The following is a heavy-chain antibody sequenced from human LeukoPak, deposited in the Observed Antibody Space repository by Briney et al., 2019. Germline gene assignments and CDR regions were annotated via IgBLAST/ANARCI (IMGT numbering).Heavy chain of an antibody. D-gene: IGHD4-17*01. CDR1: GFTFSSYG. CDR3: ASNDYGDALEYFHQ. V-gene: IGHV3-30*02. Sequence: GASVKLSCTASGFTFSSYGMHWVRQAPGKGLEWMGFIRYDGSNKYYAHSVKGRFTMSRDNSKNTLYLQMNSLRAEDTAVYYCASNDYGDALEYFHQWGQG. CDR2: IRYDGSNK. J-gene: IGHJ1*01.